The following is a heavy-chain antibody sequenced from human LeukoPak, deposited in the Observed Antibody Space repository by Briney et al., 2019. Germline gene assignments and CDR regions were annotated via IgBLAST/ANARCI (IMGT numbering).Heavy chain of an antibody. V-gene: IGHV3-23*01. CDR3: AKAPTVVVTTTHVDY. CDR1: GFTFSTYA. CDR2: ISGSGGST. J-gene: IGHJ4*02. Sequence: GGSLRLSCAASGFTFSTYAMSWVRQAPGKGLEWVSVISGSGGSTYYVDSVKGRFTISRDNSKNTLYLQMNSLRGEDTALYYCAKAPTVVVTTTHVDYWGQGILVTVSS. D-gene: IGHD3-22*01.